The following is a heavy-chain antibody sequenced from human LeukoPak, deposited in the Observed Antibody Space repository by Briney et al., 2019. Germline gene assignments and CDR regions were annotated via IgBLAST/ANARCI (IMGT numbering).Heavy chain of an antibody. Sequence: PSETLSLTCSVSGDFITNRYWSWVRQSAGKGLEWIGRISTRGNTNYNPSLKSRVTMSVDTSNKHFSLKLTSVTAADTAVYYCALGYDFWSGYFNWFDPWGQGTLVTVSS. CDR1: GDFITNRY. V-gene: IGHV4-4*07. J-gene: IGHJ5*02. D-gene: IGHD3-3*01. CDR3: ALGYDFWSGYFNWFDP. CDR2: ISTRGNT.